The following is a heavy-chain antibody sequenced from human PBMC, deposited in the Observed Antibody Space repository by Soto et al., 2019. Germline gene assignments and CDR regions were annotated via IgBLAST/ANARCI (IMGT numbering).Heavy chain of an antibody. CDR2: ISSSSSYI. Sequence: GGSLRLSCAASGFTFSSYSMNWVRQAPGKGLEWVSSISSSSSYIYYADSVKGRFTISRDNTKNSLYLQMNSLRAEDTAVYYCARSGVAKGYFDYWGQGTLVTVSS. D-gene: IGHD3-3*01. J-gene: IGHJ4*02. CDR1: GFTFSSYS. CDR3: ARSGVAKGYFDY. V-gene: IGHV3-21*01.